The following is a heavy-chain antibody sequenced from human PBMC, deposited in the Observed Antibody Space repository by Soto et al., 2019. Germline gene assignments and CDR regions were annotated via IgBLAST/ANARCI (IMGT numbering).Heavy chain of an antibody. CDR3: PRGRLRVSMDV. Sequence: ASVKVSCKASGYSFTSYYMHWVRQAPGQGLEWMGLINPSGGSTSYAQKFQGRVTLTRDTSTSTVYMELSRLRSANTSVDYCPRGRLRVSMDVWGQGTTVTVSS. CDR2: INPSGGST. CDR1: GYSFTSYY. J-gene: IGHJ6*02. V-gene: IGHV1-46*01. D-gene: IGHD4-17*01.